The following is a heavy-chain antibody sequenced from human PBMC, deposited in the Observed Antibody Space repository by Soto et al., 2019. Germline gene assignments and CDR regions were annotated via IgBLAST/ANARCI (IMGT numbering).Heavy chain of an antibody. CDR2: IFYSGRV. CDR1: GSSIINSAYY. J-gene: IGHJ5*02. D-gene: IGHD2-21*02. CDR3: ARARIVLITTALFAP. Sequence: SGTLSLTCSVSGSSIINSAYYWAWLRQPPGKGLEWIGNIFYSGRVYYTPSLQGRVTMSVDTSRNQFSLQLRSVTAADTAVYFCARARIVLITTALFAPWGRGNLVTVSS. V-gene: IGHV4-39*02.